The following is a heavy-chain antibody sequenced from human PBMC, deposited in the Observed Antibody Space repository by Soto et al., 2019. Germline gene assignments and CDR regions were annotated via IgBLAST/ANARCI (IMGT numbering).Heavy chain of an antibody. J-gene: IGHJ6*02. Sequence: PGGSLRLSCGASGFTFSTYAMHWVRQAPGKGLEWVAVLSYDGSNKYYADSVKGRFTISRDNSKNTLYLQMNSLRAEDTAVYYCARVVPAAMYYYYGMDVWGQGTTVTVSS. D-gene: IGHD2-2*01. CDR2: LSYDGSNK. CDR1: GFTFSTYA. CDR3: ARVVPAAMYYYYGMDV. V-gene: IGHV3-30*03.